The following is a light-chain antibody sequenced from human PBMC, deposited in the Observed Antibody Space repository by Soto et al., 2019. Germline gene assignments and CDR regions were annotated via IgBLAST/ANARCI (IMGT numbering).Light chain of an antibody. CDR2: MAS. J-gene: IGKJ2*01. CDR1: QSIRSW. Sequence: DIQMTKAPSTLSASVGDRVTITCRASQSIRSWLAWYQQKPGKAPKLLIYMASSLETGVSSRFSGSGSGTEFTLTISSLQPDDFATYYCQQYNSYSYTFGQGTKLEIK. V-gene: IGKV1-5*03. CDR3: QQYNSYSYT.